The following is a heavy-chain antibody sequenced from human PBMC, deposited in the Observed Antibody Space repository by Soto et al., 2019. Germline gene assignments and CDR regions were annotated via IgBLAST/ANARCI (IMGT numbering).Heavy chain of an antibody. D-gene: IGHD5-12*01. CDR2: MRSSGGDT. Sequence: EVQVLESGGGLVQPGGSLRLSCAASGFTFSLCAMSWVRQAPGKGLEWVSSMRSSGGDTYYADSVRGRFTIARDDSKNTLYLQMSSIRLEDTALYYFGKGHSNSYYYFDFWGQGNLVTVSS. J-gene: IGHJ4*02. CDR1: GFTFSLCA. CDR3: GKGHSNSYYYFDF. V-gene: IGHV3-23*01.